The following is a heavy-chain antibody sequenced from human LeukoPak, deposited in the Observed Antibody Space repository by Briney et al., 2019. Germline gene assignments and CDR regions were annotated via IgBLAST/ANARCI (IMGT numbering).Heavy chain of an antibody. D-gene: IGHD1-26*01. Sequence: SETLSLTCTVSGGSITSTTHYWSWIRQHPGKGLEWIGYIYYSGSTQYNPSHKSRVTISVDRSKNQFSLKLSSVTAADTAVYYCARRVGASTFDYWGQGTLVTVSS. CDR2: IYYSGST. V-gene: IGHV4-39*07. CDR3: ARRVGASTFDY. J-gene: IGHJ4*02. CDR1: GGSITSTTHY.